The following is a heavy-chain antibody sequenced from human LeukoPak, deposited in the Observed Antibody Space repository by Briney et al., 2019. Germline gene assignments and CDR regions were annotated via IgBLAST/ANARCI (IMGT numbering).Heavy chain of an antibody. CDR3: ALRGKGSWFDP. CDR1: GFTFSSYA. Sequence: PGGSLRLSCAASGFTFSSYAMSWVRQAPGKGLEWVSYISSSSSTIYYADSVKGRFTISRDNAKNSLYLQMNSLRAEDTAVYYCALRGKGSWFDPWGQGTLVTVSS. J-gene: IGHJ5*02. V-gene: IGHV3-48*04. D-gene: IGHD3-10*01. CDR2: ISSSSSTI.